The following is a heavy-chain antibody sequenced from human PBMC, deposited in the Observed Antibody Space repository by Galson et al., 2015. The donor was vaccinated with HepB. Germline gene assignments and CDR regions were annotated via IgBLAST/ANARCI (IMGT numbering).Heavy chain of an antibody. D-gene: IGHD3-10*02. CDR2: ISYDGSNK. Sequence: SLRLSCAASGFTFSSYGMHWVRQAPGKGLEWVAVISYDGSNKYYADSVKGRFTISRDNSKNTLYLQMSSLRAEDTAVYYCARSGCVYYVFYGMDVWGQGTTVTLS. V-gene: IGHV3-30*03. CDR3: ARSGCVYYVFYGMDV. CDR1: GFTFSSYG. J-gene: IGHJ6*02.